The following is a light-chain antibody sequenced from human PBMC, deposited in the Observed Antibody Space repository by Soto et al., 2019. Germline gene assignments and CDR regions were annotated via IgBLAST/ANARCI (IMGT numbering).Light chain of an antibody. CDR2: DVS. V-gene: IGLV2-14*03. CDR1: SSDVGDYNY. J-gene: IGLJ3*02. CDR3: ETWYSNTHKV. Sequence: QSALTQPASVSGSPGQSITISCTGSSSDVGDYNYVAWYQQHPDKAPKLMIFDVSSRPSGVSNRFSGSKSGSTASLTISGLQAEDEADYYCETWYSNTHKVFGGGTKLTVL.